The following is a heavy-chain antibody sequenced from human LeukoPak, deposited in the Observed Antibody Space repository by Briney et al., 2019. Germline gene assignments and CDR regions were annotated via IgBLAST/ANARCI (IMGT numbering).Heavy chain of an antibody. D-gene: IGHD6-13*01. Sequence: ASVKVSCKASGYTFTGYYMHWVRQAPGQGLEWMGWINPNSGGTNYTQKFQGRVTMTRDTSISTAYMELSRLRSDDTAVYYCARVVAAAGTNRFDYWGQGTLVTVSS. CDR1: GYTFTGYY. V-gene: IGHV1-2*02. CDR3: ARVVAAAGTNRFDY. CDR2: INPNSGGT. J-gene: IGHJ4*02.